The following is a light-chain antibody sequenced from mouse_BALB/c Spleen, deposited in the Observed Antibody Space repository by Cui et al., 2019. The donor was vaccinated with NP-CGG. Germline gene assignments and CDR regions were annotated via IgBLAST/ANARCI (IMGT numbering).Light chain of an antibody. V-gene: IGLV1*01. Sequence: QPVLTQESDLTTSPGETVTLTCRSSTGAVTTSNYANWVQEKPDHLFTGLIGGTNNRVPGVPARFSGSLIGDKAALTITGAQTEDEAIYFCALWYSNHWVFGGGTKLTVL. CDR3: ALWYSNHWV. CDR1: TGAVTTSNY. CDR2: GTN. J-gene: IGLJ1*01.